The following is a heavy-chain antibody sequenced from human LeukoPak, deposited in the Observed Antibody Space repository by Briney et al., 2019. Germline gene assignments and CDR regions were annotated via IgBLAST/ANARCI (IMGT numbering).Heavy chain of an antibody. J-gene: IGHJ4*02. CDR1: GFTLSNAW. D-gene: IGHD3-16*01. V-gene: IGHV3-15*07. CDR2: IKSKNDGGTT. Sequence: GGSLRLSCAASGFTLSNAWVHCVRQAPGKGLEWVGLIKSKNDGGTTDFAAPVKGRFTISRDDSANTLYLQMNSLKTEDSAVYYCVAGGRTVFWGQGTLVTVSS. CDR3: VAGGRTVF.